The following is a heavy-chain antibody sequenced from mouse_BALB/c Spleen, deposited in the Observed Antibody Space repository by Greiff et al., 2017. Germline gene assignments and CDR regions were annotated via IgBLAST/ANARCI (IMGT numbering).Heavy chain of an antibody. CDR3: ARPSMITTDYYAIDY. J-gene: IGHJ4*01. Sequence: EVKLVESGGGLVQPGGSRKLSCAASGFTFSSFGMHWVRQAPEKGLEWVAYISSGSSTIYYADTVKGRFTISRDNPKNTLFLQMTSLRSEDTDMYYCARPSMITTDYYAIDYWGQGTSVTVSA. V-gene: IGHV5-17*02. CDR2: ISSGSSTI. CDR1: GFTFSSFG. D-gene: IGHD2-4*01.